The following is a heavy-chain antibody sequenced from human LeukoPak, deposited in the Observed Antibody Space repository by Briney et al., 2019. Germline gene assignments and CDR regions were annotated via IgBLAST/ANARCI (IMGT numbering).Heavy chain of an antibody. CDR2: INHSGST. CDR1: GGSFSGYY. CDR3: ARFAARSSWHPGLAFDI. J-gene: IGHJ3*02. Sequence: SETLSLTCAVYGGSFSGYYWSWIRQPPGKGLEWIGEINHSGSTNYNPSLKSRVTISVDTSKNQFSLKLSSVTAADTAVYYCARFAARSSWHPGLAFDIWGQGTMVTVSS. D-gene: IGHD6-13*01. V-gene: IGHV4-34*01.